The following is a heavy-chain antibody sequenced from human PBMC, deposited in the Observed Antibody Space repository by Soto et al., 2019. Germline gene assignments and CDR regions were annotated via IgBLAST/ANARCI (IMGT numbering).Heavy chain of an antibody. V-gene: IGHV3-30*18. CDR1: GFIFSNYG. CDR2: ILYDGSNK. D-gene: IGHD6-13*01. CDR3: AKDRSSTGSFDS. J-gene: IGHJ4*02. Sequence: GGSLRLSCPASGFIFSNYGMHWVRQAPGKGLEWVAVILYDGSNKYYADSVKGRFTISGDNSKNILYLQMNSLRAEDTAVYYCAKDRSSTGSFDSWGQGTLVTVSS.